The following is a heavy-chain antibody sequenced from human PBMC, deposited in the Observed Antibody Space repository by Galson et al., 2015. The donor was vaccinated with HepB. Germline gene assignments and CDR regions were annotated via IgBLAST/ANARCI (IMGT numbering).Heavy chain of an antibody. V-gene: IGHV1-2*02. CDR1: GYAFTAYY. J-gene: IGHJ6*03. D-gene: IGHD2-15*01. CDR2: INPKSGAT. CDR3: ATLIAATSHYYMDV. Sequence: VKVSCKASGYAFTAYYIHWVRQAPGQGLEWVGRINPKSGATDYAQKFQGRVTMTRDTSTSTAYMEVTRLRSDDTAVYYCATLIAATSHYYMDVWGKGTTVTASS.